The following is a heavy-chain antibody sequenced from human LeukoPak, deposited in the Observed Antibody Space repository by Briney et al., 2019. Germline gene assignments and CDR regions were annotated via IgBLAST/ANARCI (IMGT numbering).Heavy chain of an antibody. CDR2: INSNTGGT. CDR3: ARGWQINSSGGFVDP. V-gene: IGHV1-2*02. CDR1: GYTFIDYY. D-gene: IGHD6-6*01. Sequence: VASVKVSCKASGYTFIDYYVHWIRQAPGQGLEWMGLINSNTGGTYVAQKFQGRVTMTRDTSIITAYMELSRLTSDDTTVYYCARGWQINSSGGFVDPWGQGTLVTVSS. J-gene: IGHJ5*02.